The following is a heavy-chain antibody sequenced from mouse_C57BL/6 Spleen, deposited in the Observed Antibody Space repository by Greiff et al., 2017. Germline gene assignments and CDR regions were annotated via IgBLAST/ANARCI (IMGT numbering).Heavy chain of an antibody. Sequence: VQLQQSGPELVKPGASVKISCKASGYSFTDYNMNWVKQSNGKSLEWIGVINPNFGTTCYNQKFKGKATLTVDQSSSTAYMQLNSLTTEDSAVYYCARTFITTVVDFDDGGQGTTLTVSS. CDR3: ARTFITTVVDFDD. V-gene: IGHV1-39*01. D-gene: IGHD1-1*01. J-gene: IGHJ2*01. CDR2: INPNFGTT. CDR1: GYSFTDYN.